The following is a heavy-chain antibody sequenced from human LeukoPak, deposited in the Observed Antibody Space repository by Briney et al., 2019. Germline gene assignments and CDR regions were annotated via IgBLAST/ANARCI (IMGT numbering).Heavy chain of an antibody. CDR3: ARDLGARREITMVRGVDYYGMDV. CDR1: GYTFTSYY. CDR2: INPSGGST. Sequence: ASVKVSCKASGYTFTSYYMHWVRQAPGQGLEWMGIINPSGGSTSYAQKFQGRVTMTRDTSTSTVYMELSSLRSEDTAVYYCARDLGARREITMVRGVDYYGMDVWGQGTTVTVSS. V-gene: IGHV1-46*01. D-gene: IGHD3-10*01. J-gene: IGHJ6*02.